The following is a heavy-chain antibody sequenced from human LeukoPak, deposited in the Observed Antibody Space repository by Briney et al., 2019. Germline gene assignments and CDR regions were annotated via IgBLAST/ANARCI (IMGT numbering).Heavy chain of an antibody. CDR1: GFTFSSYA. CDR2: ISDNGDDT. V-gene: IGHV3-23*01. D-gene: IGHD4-11*01. CDR3: AKGYYGNYVAVDY. J-gene: IGHJ4*02. Sequence: GGSLRLPCAASGFTFSSYAMIWVRQAPGKGLDWVSSISDNGDDTYYADSVKGRFTISRDKSTNTLYLQMNSPRADDTAVYYCAKGYYGNYVAVDYWGQGTLVTVSS.